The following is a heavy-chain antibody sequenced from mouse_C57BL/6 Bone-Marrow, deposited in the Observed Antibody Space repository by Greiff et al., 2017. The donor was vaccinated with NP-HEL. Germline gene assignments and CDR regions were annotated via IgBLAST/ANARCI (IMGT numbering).Heavy chain of an antibody. Sequence: QVQLQQPGAELVRPGTSVKLSCKASGYTLTSYWMHWVKQRPGQGLEWIGVIDPSDSYTNYNQKFKGKATLTVATSTSTAYMQLSSLTSEDSAVYYCARRWELYYGRSYDWYFDVWGTGTTVTVSS. CDR1: GYTLTSYW. CDR3: ARRWELYYGRSYDWYFDV. V-gene: IGHV1-59*01. D-gene: IGHD1-1*01. CDR2: IDPSDSYT. J-gene: IGHJ1*03.